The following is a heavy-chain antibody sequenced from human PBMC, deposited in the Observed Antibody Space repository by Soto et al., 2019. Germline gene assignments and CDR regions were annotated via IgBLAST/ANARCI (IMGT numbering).Heavy chain of an antibody. CDR1: GFTFSSSA. D-gene: IGHD6-19*01. J-gene: IGHJ4*02. Sequence: GGSLRLSCTVSGFTFSSSAMSWVRQAPGKGLEWVSISSASGGSTYHADCVKGRFSISRDNSKNTLYLQMTRLRTEDTAVYYCAKDGQWLDVHFDYWGQGALVTVSS. V-gene: IGHV3-23*01. CDR2: SSASGGST. CDR3: AKDGQWLDVHFDY.